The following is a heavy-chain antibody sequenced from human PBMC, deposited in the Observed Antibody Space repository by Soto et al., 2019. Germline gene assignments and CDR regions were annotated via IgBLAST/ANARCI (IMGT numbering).Heavy chain of an antibody. CDR1: GFTFSSYG. CDR3: AKEYGVRGVIILRVINGGGGEKYGMDV. D-gene: IGHD3-10*02. J-gene: IGHJ6*02. Sequence: GGSLRLSCAASGFTFSSYGMHWVRQAPGKGLEWVAVISYDGSNKYYADSVKGRFTISRDNSKNTLYLQMNSLRAEDTAVYYCAKEYGVRGVIILRVINGGGGEKYGMDVWGQGTTVTVSS. V-gene: IGHV3-30*18. CDR2: ISYDGSNK.